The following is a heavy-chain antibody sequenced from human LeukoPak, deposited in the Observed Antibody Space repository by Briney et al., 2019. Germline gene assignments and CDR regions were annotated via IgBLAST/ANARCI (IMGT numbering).Heavy chain of an antibody. D-gene: IGHD6-13*01. J-gene: IGHJ4*02. Sequence: SETLSLTCTVFGGSISTSSSCWGWIRQPPGKGLEWIGSICYGGSTYYNPSLESRVTKSINTSKNQLSLKLSSVTAADTAVYYCTRVAAGGTSVDYWGQGTLVTVSS. CDR2: ICYGGST. V-gene: IGHV4-39*01. CDR3: TRVAAGGTSVDY. CDR1: GGSISTSSSC.